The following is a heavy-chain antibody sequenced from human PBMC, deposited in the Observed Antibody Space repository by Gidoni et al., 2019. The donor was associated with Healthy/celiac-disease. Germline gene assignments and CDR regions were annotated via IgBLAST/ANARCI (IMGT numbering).Heavy chain of an antibody. CDR3: ASGSSSQYAFDI. J-gene: IGHJ3*02. D-gene: IGHD6-13*01. Sequence: QVQLQESGPGLVKPSETLSLTRTGSGGSISSYYWSWIRQPPGKGLEWIGYIYYSGGTNYNPSLKRRVTISVDTSKNQFSLQLSSVTAADTAVYYCASGSSSQYAFDIWGQGTMVTVSS. CDR1: GGSISSYY. CDR2: IYYSGGT. V-gene: IGHV4-59*01.